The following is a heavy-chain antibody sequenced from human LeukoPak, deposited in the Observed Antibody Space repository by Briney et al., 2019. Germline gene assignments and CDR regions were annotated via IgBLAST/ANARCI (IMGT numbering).Heavy chain of an antibody. CDR1: GFTFSSYS. Sequence: GGSLRLSCAASGFTFSSYSMNWVRQAPGKGLEWVSSISSSSSYIYYADSVKGRFTISRDNAKNSLYLQMNSLRAEDTAVYYCASQVAARIYYFDYWGQGTLVTVSS. CDR3: ASQVAARIYYFDY. J-gene: IGHJ4*02. V-gene: IGHV3-21*01. D-gene: IGHD6-6*01. CDR2: ISSSSSYI.